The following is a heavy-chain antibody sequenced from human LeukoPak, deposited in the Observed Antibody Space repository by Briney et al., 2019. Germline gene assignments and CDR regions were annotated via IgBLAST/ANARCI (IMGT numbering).Heavy chain of an antibody. CDR1: GFIFSSYG. V-gene: IGHV3-30*18. CDR3: AKSTIAAVGKDYYYSKDE. J-gene: IGHJ6*04. Sequence: PGGSLRLSCAATGFIFSSYGMHWVRQAPGKGLEWVAVISYDGTNKYYADSVKGRFTISRDNSKNTLYLEMHSLRGEDTAAYYCAKSTIAAVGKDYYYSKDEWGLGHTVTVSS. D-gene: IGHD6-13*01. CDR2: ISYDGTNK.